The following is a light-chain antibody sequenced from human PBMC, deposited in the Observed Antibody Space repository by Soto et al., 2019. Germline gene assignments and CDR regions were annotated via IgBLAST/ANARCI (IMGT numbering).Light chain of an antibody. V-gene: IGLV2-8*01. CDR3: CSYGGGNNFYV. CDR1: SSDIGTYDY. Sequence: QSALTQPPSASGSPGQSVTISCTGTSSDIGTYDYVSWYQHLPDKAPKLIIYEVSKRPSGVPDRFSGSKSGNTASLTVSGLQAEDEGDYYCCSYGGGNNFYVFGNGSK. CDR2: EVS. J-gene: IGLJ1*01.